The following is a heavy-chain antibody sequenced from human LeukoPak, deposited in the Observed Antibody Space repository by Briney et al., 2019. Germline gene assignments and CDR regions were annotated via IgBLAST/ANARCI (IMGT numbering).Heavy chain of an antibody. Sequence: GGSLRLSCAASGFTFSSYGMHWVRQAPGKGLEWVAVISYDGSNKYYADSVKGRFTISRDNSKNTLYLQMNSLRAEDTAIYYCAKIPSATESFDYWGQGTLVTVSS. D-gene: IGHD5-12*01. J-gene: IGHJ4*02. CDR3: AKIPSATESFDY. CDR1: GFTFSSYG. V-gene: IGHV3-30*18. CDR2: ISYDGSNK.